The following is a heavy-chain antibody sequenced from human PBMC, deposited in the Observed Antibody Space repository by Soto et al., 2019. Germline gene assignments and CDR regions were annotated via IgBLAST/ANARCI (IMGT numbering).Heavy chain of an antibody. CDR1: GFTFSSYG. CDR2: IWYDGNNK. CDR3: ARGLWGMDV. D-gene: IGHD2-21*01. V-gene: IGHV3-33*01. Sequence: QVQLVESGGGVVQPGRSLRLSCAASGFTFSSYGMHWVRQTPGKGLEWVAVIWYDGNNKYYADSVKGRFTISRDNSKNTRYLQMNSLRAEDTAVYYCARGLWGMDVWGQGTTVTVSS. J-gene: IGHJ6*02.